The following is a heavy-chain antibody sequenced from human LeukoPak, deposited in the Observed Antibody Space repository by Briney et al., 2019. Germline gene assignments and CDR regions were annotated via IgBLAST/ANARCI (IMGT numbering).Heavy chain of an antibody. CDR1: GFIFSDYG. CDR2: TRFDGSIK. CDR3: ARWGGTRQYYFDY. J-gene: IGHJ4*02. D-gene: IGHD1-1*01. V-gene: IGHV3-33*01. Sequence: GGSLRLSCAVSGFIFSDYGFHWVRQAPGKGLEWVAVTRFDGSIKQYADSVKGRFTISRDDSKNNLYLQMNFLKSEETAVYYCARWGGTRQYYFDYWGQGTLVTVSS.